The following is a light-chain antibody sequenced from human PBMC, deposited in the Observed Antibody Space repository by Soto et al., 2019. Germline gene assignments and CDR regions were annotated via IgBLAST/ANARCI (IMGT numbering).Light chain of an antibody. CDR1: SSDVGAYDF. CDR2: EVS. CDR3: SSYTSSSTRV. Sequence: QSVLTQPASVSGSPGQSITISCTGTSSDVGAYDFVSWYQQHSDKAPKLMIYEVSNRPSGVSNRFSGSKSVNMATLTISGLQAEDEADYYCSSYTSSSTRVFGTGTKVTVL. J-gene: IGLJ1*01. V-gene: IGLV2-14*03.